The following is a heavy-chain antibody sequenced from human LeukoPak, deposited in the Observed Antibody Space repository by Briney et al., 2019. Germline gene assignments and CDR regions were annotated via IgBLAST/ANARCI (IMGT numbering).Heavy chain of an antibody. J-gene: IGHJ3*02. CDR2: ISAYNGNT. D-gene: IGHD3-16*02. CDR3: ARAREITFGGVIVPPGAFDI. Sequence: ASVKVSCKASGYTFTSYGISWVRQAPGQGLEWMGWISAYNGNTNYAQKLQGRVTMTTDTSTSTAYMELRSLRAEDTALYYCARAREITFGGVIVPPGAFDIWGQGTMVTVSS. V-gene: IGHV1-18*01. CDR1: GYTFTSYG.